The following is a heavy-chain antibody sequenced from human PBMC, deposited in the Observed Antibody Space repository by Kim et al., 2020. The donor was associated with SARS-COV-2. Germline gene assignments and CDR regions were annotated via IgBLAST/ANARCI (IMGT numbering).Heavy chain of an antibody. CDR2: IIPIFGTA. CDR1: GGTFSSYA. CDR3: ARNLYYYDSSGYPDY. Sequence: SVKVSCKASGGTFSSYAISWVRQAPGQGLEWMGGIIPIFGTANYAQKFQGRVTITADESTSTAYMELSSLRSEDTAVYYCARNLYYYDSSGYPDYWGQGTLVTVSS. J-gene: IGHJ4*02. V-gene: IGHV1-69*13. D-gene: IGHD3-22*01.